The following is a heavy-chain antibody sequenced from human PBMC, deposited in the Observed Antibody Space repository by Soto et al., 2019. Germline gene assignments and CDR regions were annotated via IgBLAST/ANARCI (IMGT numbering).Heavy chain of an antibody. V-gene: IGHV1-18*01. J-gene: IGHJ3*02. CDR2: ISAYNGNT. CDR3: AREGLLWFGESTTDAFDI. D-gene: IGHD3-10*01. CDR1: GYTFTSYG. Sequence: PSVKVSCKASGYTFTSYGISWVRQAPGQGLEWMGWISAYNGNTNYAQKLQGRVTMTTDTSTSTAYMELRSLRSDDTAVYYCAREGLLWFGESTTDAFDIWGQGTMGTVSS.